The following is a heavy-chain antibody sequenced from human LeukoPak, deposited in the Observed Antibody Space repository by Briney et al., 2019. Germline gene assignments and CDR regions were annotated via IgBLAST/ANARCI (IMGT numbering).Heavy chain of an antibody. CDR2: IYYSGST. Sequence: KPSETLSLTCTVSGGSISSYYWSWIRQPPGKGLEWIGYIYYSGSTNYNPSLKSRVTISVDTSKNQSSLKLSSVTAADTAVYYCARGIVVVPAAIPTLKYFDYWGQGTLVTVSS. J-gene: IGHJ4*02. CDR1: GGSISSYY. V-gene: IGHV4-59*12. D-gene: IGHD2-2*01. CDR3: ARGIVVVPAAIPTLKYFDY.